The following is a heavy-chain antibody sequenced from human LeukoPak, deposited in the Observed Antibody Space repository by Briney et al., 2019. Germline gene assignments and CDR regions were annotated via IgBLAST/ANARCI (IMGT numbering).Heavy chain of an antibody. CDR1: GGSISSGSYY. V-gene: IGHV4-61*02. CDR2: IYTSGST. CDR3: ARKRYATYYYYMDV. J-gene: IGHJ6*03. D-gene: IGHD2-8*01. Sequence: SQTLSLTCTVSGGSISSGSYYWSRIRQPAGKGLEWIGRIYTSGSTNYNPSLKSRVTISVDTSKNQFSLKLSSVTAADTAVYYCARKRYATYYYYMDVWGKGTTVTISS.